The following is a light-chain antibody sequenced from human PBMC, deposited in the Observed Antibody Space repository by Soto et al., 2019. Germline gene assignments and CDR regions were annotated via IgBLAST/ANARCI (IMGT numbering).Light chain of an antibody. CDR2: GVS. CDR1: QNVYGRQ. CDR3: QVYGPSPPIT. Sequence: EIGLTQSPGTLPLSPGERAALSCRARQNVYGRQLAWYQHKPGQAPRLLMYGVSSRATGIPDRFTGSGSGADFTLTISRLEPEDFAVYYCQVYGPSPPITFGQGTRLEIK. V-gene: IGKV3-20*01. J-gene: IGKJ5*01.